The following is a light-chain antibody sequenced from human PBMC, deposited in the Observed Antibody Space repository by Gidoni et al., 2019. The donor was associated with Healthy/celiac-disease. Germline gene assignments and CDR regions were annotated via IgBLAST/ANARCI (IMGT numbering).Light chain of an antibody. CDR3: QAWDSSTVV. CDR2: KDS. CDR1: KLGDKY. J-gene: IGLJ2*01. Sequence: SYELPQPPSVSVSPGQTPSITCSGDKLGDKYSCWYQQKPGHSPVLVIYKDSKRPSGIPERFSGSNSGKTATLTISGTQAMDEADYYCQAWDSSTVVFGGGNKLTVL. V-gene: IGLV3-1*01.